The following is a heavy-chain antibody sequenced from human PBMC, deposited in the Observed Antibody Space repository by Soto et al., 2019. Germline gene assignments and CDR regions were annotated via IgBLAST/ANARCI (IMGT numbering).Heavy chain of an antibody. J-gene: IGHJ5*02. CDR3: ARDQGVVVTADNWFDP. V-gene: IGHV4-4*07. CDR1: GGSITDYS. CDR2: IFSSGST. Sequence: SETLSLTCTVSGGSITDYSWVWIRQPAGKGLEWIGRIFSSGSTNFNPSLKGRITMSLDTSKNQFSLKLNSATATDTAVYFCARDQGVVVTADNWFDPWGQGILVTVSS. D-gene: IGHD2-21*02.